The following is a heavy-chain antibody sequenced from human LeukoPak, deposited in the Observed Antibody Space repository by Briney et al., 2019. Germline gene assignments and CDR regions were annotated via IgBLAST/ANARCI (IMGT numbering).Heavy chain of an antibody. CDR2: INPNSGGT. CDR1: GYTFTGYY. J-gene: IGHJ4*02. D-gene: IGHD1-26*01. V-gene: IGHV1-2*02. CDR3: ARDAVGATSPTDY. Sequence: ASVKVSCKASGYTFTGYYMHWVRQAPGQGLEWMGWINPNSGGTNYAQKFQGRVTVTRDTSISTAYMEPSRLRSDDTAVYYCARDAVGATSPTDYWGQGTLVTVSS.